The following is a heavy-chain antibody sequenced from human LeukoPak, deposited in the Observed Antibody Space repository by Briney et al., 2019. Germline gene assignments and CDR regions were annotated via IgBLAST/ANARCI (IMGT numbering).Heavy chain of an antibody. D-gene: IGHD6-13*01. Sequence: ASVKVSCKASGYTFTSYDINWVRQATGQGLEWMGWMNPNSGNTGYAQKFQGRVTMTRNTSISTAYMELSSLRSEDTAVYYCARGLSSSFANWLDPWGQGTLVTVSS. V-gene: IGHV1-8*01. CDR1: GYTFTSYD. CDR3: ARGLSSSFANWLDP. CDR2: MNPNSGNT. J-gene: IGHJ5*02.